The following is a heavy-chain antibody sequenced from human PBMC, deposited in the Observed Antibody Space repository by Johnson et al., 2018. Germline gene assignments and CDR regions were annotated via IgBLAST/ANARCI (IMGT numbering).Heavy chain of an antibody. CDR3: GKDSGSSNGLGSPSDI. Sequence: EVQLVESGGVVVQPGGSLRLSCAASGFTFDDYTMHWVRQAPGKGLEWVALTSWDGKTTYYADSMKGRFTISRDNSKNSLYLQKDNLTSEDTALYYCGKDSGSSNGLGSPSDIWGQGTMVTVSS. D-gene: IGHD2-15*01. V-gene: IGHV3-43*01. CDR1: GFTFDDYT. CDR2: TSWDGKTT. J-gene: IGHJ3*02.